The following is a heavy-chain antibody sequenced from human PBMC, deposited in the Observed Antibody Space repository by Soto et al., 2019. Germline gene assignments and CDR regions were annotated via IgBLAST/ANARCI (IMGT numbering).Heavy chain of an antibody. CDR2: MNPNSGNT. Sequence: ASVKVSCKASGYTFTSYDINWVRQATGQGLEWMGWMNPNSGNTGYAQKFQGRVTMTRNTSISTAYMELSSLRSEDTAVYYCARGARLARRVYSYGRAYYYYGMDVWGQGSTVTVCS. CDR3: ARGARLARRVYSYGRAYYYYGMDV. D-gene: IGHD5-18*01. CDR1: GYTFTSYD. J-gene: IGHJ6*02. V-gene: IGHV1-8*01.